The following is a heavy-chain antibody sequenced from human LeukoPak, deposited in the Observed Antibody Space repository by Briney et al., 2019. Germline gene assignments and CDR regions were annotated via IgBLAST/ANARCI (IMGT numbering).Heavy chain of an antibody. V-gene: IGHV1-18*01. CDR3: AREFYYGSGSDNNWFDP. CDR1: GYTFTSYG. CDR2: ISTYNGHT. J-gene: IGHJ5*02. D-gene: IGHD3-10*01. Sequence: ASVTVSCKASGYTFTSYGISWVRQAPGQGLEWMGWISTYNGHTNYAQKLQGRVTMTTDTSTSTAYMELRGLRSDDTAVYYCAREFYYGSGSDNNWFDPWGQGTLVTVSS.